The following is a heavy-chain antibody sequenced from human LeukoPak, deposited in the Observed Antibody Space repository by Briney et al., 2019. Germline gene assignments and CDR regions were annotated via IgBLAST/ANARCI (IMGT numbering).Heavy chain of an antibody. CDR3: STGLYSGSRNVLDV. V-gene: IGHV1-24*01. CDR2: FEPEDGET. Sequence: ASVKVSCKVSEYVLSDLSIHWVRQAPGKGLEWMGGFEPEDGETIYAQKFQGRVTMTEDTSTDTAYMQLRSLRSEDTAVYYCSTGLYSGSRNVLDVWGQGTMVTVSS. D-gene: IGHD1-26*01. CDR1: EYVLSDLS. J-gene: IGHJ3*01.